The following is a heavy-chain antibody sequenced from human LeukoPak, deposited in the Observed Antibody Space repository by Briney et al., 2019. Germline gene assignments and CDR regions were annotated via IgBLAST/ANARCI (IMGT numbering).Heavy chain of an antibody. CDR1: GGSFSGYY. J-gene: IGHJ3*02. D-gene: IGHD3-22*01. V-gene: IGHV4-34*01. CDR3: ARAALGDSSGYYWSYAFDI. Sequence: PSETLSLTCAVYGGSFSGYYWSWIRQPPGKGLEWIGEINHSGSTNYNPSLKSRVAISVATSKNQFSLKLSSVTAADTAVYYCARAALGDSSGYYWSYAFDIWGQGTIDTVSS. CDR2: INHSGST.